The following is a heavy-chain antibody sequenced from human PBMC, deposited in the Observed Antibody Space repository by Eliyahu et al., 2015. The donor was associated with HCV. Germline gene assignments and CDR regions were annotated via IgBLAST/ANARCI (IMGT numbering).Heavy chain of an antibody. V-gene: IGHV3-48*03. CDR3: ARHRVATIGWGGMDV. J-gene: IGHJ6*02. CDR1: GFPFVTYE. Sequence: DVQLVESGGGLVQPGGSLTLSCTASGFPFVTYEMNWVRQTPGKGLEWISYISTSGSNKYSADSVKGRFTISRDNAKNSLYLQMTSLRAEDTAVYYCARHRVATIGWGGMDVWGPGTTVTVSS. CDR2: ISTSGSNK. D-gene: IGHD5-12*01.